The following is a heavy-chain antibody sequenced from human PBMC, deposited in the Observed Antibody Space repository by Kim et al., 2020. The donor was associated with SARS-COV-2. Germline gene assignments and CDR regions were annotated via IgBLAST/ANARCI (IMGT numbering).Heavy chain of an antibody. Sequence: SETLSLTCTVSGGSISSSSYYWGWIRQPPGKGLEWIGSIYYSGSTYYNPSLKSRVTISVDTSKNQFSLKLSSVTAADTAVYYCARRYEGFGELPEYYFDYWGQGTLVTVSS. CDR2: IYYSGST. J-gene: IGHJ4*02. D-gene: IGHD3-10*01. CDR1: GGSISSSSYY. CDR3: ARRYEGFGELPEYYFDY. V-gene: IGHV4-39*01.